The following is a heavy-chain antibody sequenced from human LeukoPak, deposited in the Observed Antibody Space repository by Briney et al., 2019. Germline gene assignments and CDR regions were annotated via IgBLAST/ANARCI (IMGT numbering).Heavy chain of an antibody. Sequence: SGPTLVSPTQTLTLTCTFSGFSLSSSGVGVGWIRQPPGKALEWLTLIYWDDDKRFSPSLQSRLTITKDTSKNQVVLTMTNMDPVDTATYFCVSLVRAAILFDTWGQGILVTVSS. V-gene: IGHV2-5*02. D-gene: IGHD2-21*01. CDR1: GFSLSSSGVG. J-gene: IGHJ5*02. CDR2: IYWDDDK. CDR3: VSLVRAAILFDT.